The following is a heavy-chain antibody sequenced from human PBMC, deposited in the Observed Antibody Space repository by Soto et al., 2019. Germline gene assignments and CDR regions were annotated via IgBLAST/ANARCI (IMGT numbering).Heavy chain of an antibody. D-gene: IGHD2-21*02. V-gene: IGHV2-26*01. CDR3: ARTDYCGGDCYVSRYYYYGMDV. J-gene: IGHJ6*02. CDR2: IFSNDEK. CDR1: GFSLSNAGMG. Sequence: QVTLKESGPVLVKPTETLTLTCTVSGFSLSNAGMGVSWIRQPPGKALEWLAHIFSNDEKSYSTSLKSRLTISKDTSKSQVVLTMTNMDPVDTATYYCARTDYCGGDCYVSRYYYYGMDVWGQGTTVTVSS.